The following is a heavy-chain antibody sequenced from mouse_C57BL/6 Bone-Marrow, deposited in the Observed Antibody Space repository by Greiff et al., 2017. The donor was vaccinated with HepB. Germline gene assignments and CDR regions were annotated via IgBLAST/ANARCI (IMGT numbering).Heavy chain of an antibody. CDR2: ISRGGDDI. V-gene: IGHV5-9-1*02. J-gene: IGHJ2*01. D-gene: IGHD1-1*01. Sequence: EVQGVESGEGLVKPGGSLKLSCAASGFTFSSYAMSWVRQTPEKSLEWVAYISRGGDDIYYADTVKGRSAISRDNATNTLYLQMSSLKSEDTAMYYCRRGGITFDYWGQGTTLTVSS. CDR3: RRGGITFDY. CDR1: GFTFSSYA.